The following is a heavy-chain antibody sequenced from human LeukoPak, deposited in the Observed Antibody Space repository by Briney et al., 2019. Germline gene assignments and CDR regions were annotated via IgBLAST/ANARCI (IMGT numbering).Heavy chain of an antibody. CDR2: ISGSGGST. D-gene: IGHD3-22*01. CDR3: AADRERDPSCYYLV. V-gene: IGHV3-23*01. Sequence: GGSLRLSCVASGFTFSNYAMSWVRQAPGKGLEWLSGISGSGGSTYCADSAKGRFTISRDNSKNTLFLQMNSLRAEDSAVYYCAADRERDPSCYYLVGGQGTLITVSS. CDR1: GFTFSNYA. J-gene: IGHJ1*01.